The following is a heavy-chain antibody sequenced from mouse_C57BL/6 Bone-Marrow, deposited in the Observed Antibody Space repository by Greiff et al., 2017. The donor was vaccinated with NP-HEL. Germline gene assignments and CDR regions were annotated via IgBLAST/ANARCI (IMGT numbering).Heavy chain of an antibody. Sequence: VQLQQSGPELVKPGASVKLSCKASGYTFTSYDINWVKQRPGQGLEWIGWIYTRDGSTKYNEKFKGKATLTVDTSSSTAYMELHSLTSEDSAVYFCARSRDGYPGLAYWGQGTLVTVSA. V-gene: IGHV1-85*01. D-gene: IGHD2-3*01. CDR2: IYTRDGST. CDR1: GYTFTSYD. J-gene: IGHJ3*01. CDR3: ARSRDGYPGLAY.